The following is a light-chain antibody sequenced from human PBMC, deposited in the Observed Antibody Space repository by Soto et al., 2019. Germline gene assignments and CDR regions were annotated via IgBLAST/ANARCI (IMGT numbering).Light chain of an antibody. CDR3: QQSSTTPYT. J-gene: IGKJ2*01. V-gene: IGKV1-39*01. Sequence: EIQMTQSPLSLSASVGDRVTITCRASQHIDTFLVWYQVKPGKAPKLLIQTASSLHSGVPSRFICGGFGTSFTLTISSLQPEDFATYYCQQSSTTPYTFGQGTKLEIK. CDR1: QHIDTF. CDR2: TAS.